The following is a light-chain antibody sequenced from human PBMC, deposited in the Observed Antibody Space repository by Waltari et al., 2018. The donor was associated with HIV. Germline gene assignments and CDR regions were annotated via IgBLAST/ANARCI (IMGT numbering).Light chain of an antibody. V-gene: IGKV2-28*01. CDR2: FGS. Sequence: DIVMTQSPLSLSVTPGEPASISCRSSQSLMYSNGYNYLDWYLQKPGQSPQILFYFGSHRASGVPDRFTGSGSGTDFTLKISRVEAEDVGVYYCMQALQTPYTFGQGTKLEIK. J-gene: IGKJ2*01. CDR3: MQALQTPYT. CDR1: QSLMYSNGYNY.